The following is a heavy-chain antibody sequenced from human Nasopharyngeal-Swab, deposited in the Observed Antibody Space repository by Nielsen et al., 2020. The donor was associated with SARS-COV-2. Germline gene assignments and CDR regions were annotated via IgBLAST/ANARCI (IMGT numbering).Heavy chain of an antibody. V-gene: IGHV3-73*01. CDR3: TTDYYFDY. CDR2: IGDKAHNYAT. Sequence: VRQMPGKGLEWVGRIGDKAHNYATTCAASVKGRFTISRDDSKNTAFLQMDSLKTEDTALYYCTTDYYFDYWGQGTLVTVSS. J-gene: IGHJ4*02.